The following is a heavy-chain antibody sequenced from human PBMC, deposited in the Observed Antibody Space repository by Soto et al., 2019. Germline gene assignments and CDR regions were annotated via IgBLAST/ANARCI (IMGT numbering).Heavy chain of an antibody. CDR1: GYTFTSYG. V-gene: IGHV1-18*01. CDR2: ISAYNGNT. CDR3: ARAPPLRYCTNGVCYTYPHY. J-gene: IGHJ4*02. Sequence: AASVKVSCKASGYTFTSYGISWVRQAPGQGLEWMGWISAYNGNTNYAQKLQGRVTMTTDTSTSTAYMELRSLRSDDTAVYYCARAPPLRYCTNGVCYTYPHYWGQGTLVTVSS. D-gene: IGHD2-8*01.